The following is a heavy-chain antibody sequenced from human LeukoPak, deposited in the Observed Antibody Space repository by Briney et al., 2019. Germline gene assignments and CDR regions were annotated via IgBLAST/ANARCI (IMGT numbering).Heavy chain of an antibody. CDR3: ATRGDYSDTSGNSYDALDI. Sequence: PSETLSLTCAVSGGSFSAYFWRWIRQPPGEGLEWIGDVGHSGSADYNPSLKSRVTISADPSKSQFSLKLTSVTAADTAAYYCATRGDYSDTSGNSYDALDIWGQGTMVTVSS. D-gene: IGHD3-22*01. J-gene: IGHJ3*02. CDR2: VGHSGSA. CDR1: GGSFSAYF. V-gene: IGHV4-34*01.